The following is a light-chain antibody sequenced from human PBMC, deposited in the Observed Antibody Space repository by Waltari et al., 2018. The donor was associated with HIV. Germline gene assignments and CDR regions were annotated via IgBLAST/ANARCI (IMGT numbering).Light chain of an antibody. Sequence: DIQMTQSPPSLSASVGDRVTITCRASQGISNHLAWYQQKPGKVPKLLIYAASTLQSGVSSRFSGSGSGTDFTLTISSLQPEDVATYYCQKYNSAPWTFGQGTKVEIK. CDR3: QKYNSAPWT. CDR1: QGISNH. V-gene: IGKV1-27*01. J-gene: IGKJ1*01. CDR2: AAS.